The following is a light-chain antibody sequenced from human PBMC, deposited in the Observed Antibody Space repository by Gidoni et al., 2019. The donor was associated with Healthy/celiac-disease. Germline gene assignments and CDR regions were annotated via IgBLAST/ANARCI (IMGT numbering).Light chain of an antibody. J-gene: IGLJ2*01. CDR3: GTWDSSLSAGV. CDR1: SPNIRNNY. Sequence: QSVLTQPPSVSAAPGQKVTISCSGSSPNIRNNYVSWYQQLPGTAPKLLIYYNNKRPSGIPDRFSGSKSGTSATLGITGLQTGDEADYYCGTWDSSLSAGVFGGGTKLTVL. CDR2: YNN. V-gene: IGLV1-51*01.